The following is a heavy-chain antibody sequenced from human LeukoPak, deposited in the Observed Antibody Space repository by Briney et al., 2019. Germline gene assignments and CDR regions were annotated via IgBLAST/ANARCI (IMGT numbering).Heavy chain of an antibody. CDR1: GGSISSYY. D-gene: IGHD3-3*01. CDR3: ARDRIRDFWSGYYPHYYYYYGMDV. Sequence: SETLSLTCTVSGGSISSYYWSWIRQPPGKGLEWIGYIYYSGSTNYNPSLKSRVTISVDTSKNQFSLKLSSVTAADTAVYYCARDRIRDFWSGYYPHYYYYYGMDVWGQGTTVTVSS. V-gene: IGHV4-59*01. CDR2: IYYSGST. J-gene: IGHJ6*02.